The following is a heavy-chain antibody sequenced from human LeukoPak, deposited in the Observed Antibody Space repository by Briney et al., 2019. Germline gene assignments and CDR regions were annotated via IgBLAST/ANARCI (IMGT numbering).Heavy chain of an antibody. D-gene: IGHD3-10*01. J-gene: IGHJ6*03. CDR3: AREPITMVRGVIPNYYYYYYMDV. CDR2: IYTSGST. CDR1: GGSISSGSYY. V-gene: IGHV4-61*02. Sequence: PSETLSLTCTVSGGSISSGSYYWSWIRQPAGKGLEWIGRIYTSGSTNYNPSLKSQVTISVDTSKNQFALKLSSVTAADTAVYYCAREPITMVRGVIPNYYYYYYMDVWGKGTTVTISS.